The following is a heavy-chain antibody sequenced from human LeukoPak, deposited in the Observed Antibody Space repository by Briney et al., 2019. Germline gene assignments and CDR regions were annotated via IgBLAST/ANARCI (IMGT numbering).Heavy chain of an antibody. CDR3: ARARTMVRGVTNWFDP. CDR1: GYTFTSYD. D-gene: IGHD3-10*01. J-gene: IGHJ5*02. V-gene: IGHV1-8*01. Sequence: ASVKVSCKASGYTFTSYDINWVRQATGQGREWMGWMNPNSGNTGYAQKFQGRVTMTRNTSISTAYMELSSLRSEDTAVYYCARARTMVRGVTNWFDPWGQGTLVTVSS. CDR2: MNPNSGNT.